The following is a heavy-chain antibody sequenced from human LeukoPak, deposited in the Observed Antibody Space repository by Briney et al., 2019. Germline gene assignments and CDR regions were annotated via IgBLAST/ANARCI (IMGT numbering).Heavy chain of an antibody. D-gene: IGHD2-8*02. CDR1: GFTLSNHA. CDR3: AKDVWWSVS. J-gene: IGHJ5*02. CDR2: ISADAVDT. Sequence: GGSQRLSCVASGFTLSNHAMTWVRQAPGKGLEWVSAISADAVDTFYAPSVKGRFTISRDNSKNTMYLQINSLRAEDTAIYYCAKDVWWSVSWGQGTLVTVSS. V-gene: IGHV3-23*01.